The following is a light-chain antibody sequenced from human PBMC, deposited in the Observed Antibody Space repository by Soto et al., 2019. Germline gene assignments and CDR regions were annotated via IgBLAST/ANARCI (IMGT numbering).Light chain of an antibody. CDR3: QQSYSTQT. Sequence: DIQMTQSPSTLSGSVGDRVTITCRASQSISSYLNWYQQKPGKAPKLLIYAASSLQSGVPSRFSGSGSGTDFTLTISSLQPEDFATYYCQQSYSTQTFGQGTKVDTK. V-gene: IGKV1-39*01. J-gene: IGKJ1*01. CDR2: AAS. CDR1: QSISSY.